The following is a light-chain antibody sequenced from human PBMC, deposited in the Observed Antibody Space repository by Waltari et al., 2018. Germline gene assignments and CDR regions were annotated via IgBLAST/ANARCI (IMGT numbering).Light chain of an antibody. Sequence: DIQMTQSPSSLTASVGDRVTITCRASQNINNFLNWYQQKPGKAPKLLIYAASILQSGVPSRFSGSGSGTYFTLTINNLQPEDFASYSCQQTHSAWLTFGGGTKVEVK. CDR2: AAS. V-gene: IGKV1-39*01. CDR3: QQTHSAWLT. CDR1: QNINNF. J-gene: IGKJ4*01.